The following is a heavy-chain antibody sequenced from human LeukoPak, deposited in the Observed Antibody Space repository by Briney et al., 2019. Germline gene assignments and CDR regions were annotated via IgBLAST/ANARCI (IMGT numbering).Heavy chain of an antibody. Sequence: GGSLRLSCAASGFTFSSYSMNWVRQAPGKGLEWVSYISSSSSTIYYADSVKGRFTISRDNAKNSLYLQMNSLRAEDTAVYYCAKDLGLYYYDSSGYYADWGQGTLVTVSS. J-gene: IGHJ4*02. CDR1: GFTFSSYS. CDR3: AKDLGLYYYDSSGYYAD. D-gene: IGHD3-22*01. CDR2: ISSSSSTI. V-gene: IGHV3-48*01.